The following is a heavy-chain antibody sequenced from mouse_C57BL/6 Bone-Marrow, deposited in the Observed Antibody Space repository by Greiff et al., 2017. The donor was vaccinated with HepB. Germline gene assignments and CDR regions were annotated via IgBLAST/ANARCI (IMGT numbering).Heavy chain of an antibody. CDR3: ARERIGNWYFDV. V-gene: IGHV5-4*01. Sequence: EVKLQESGGGLVKPGGSLKLSCAASGFTFSSYAMSWVRQTPEKRLEWVATISDGGSYTYYPDNVKGRFTISRDNAKNNLYLQMSHLKSEDTAMYYCARERIGNWYFDVWGTGTTVTVSS. J-gene: IGHJ1*03. CDR1: GFTFSSYA. CDR2: ISDGGSYT.